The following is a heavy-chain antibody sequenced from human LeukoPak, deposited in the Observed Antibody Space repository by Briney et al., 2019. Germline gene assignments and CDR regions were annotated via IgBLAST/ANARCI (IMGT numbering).Heavy chain of an antibody. Sequence: GGSLRLSCAASGFTFSSYWMSWVRQAPGKGLEGVANIKQDGSEKYYVDSVKGRFTISRDNAKNSLYLHMNSLSAEDTAVYYCTRARPSGNITMIRGVTLDYWGQGTLVTVSS. CDR2: IKQDGSEK. CDR3: TRARPSGNITMIRGVTLDY. CDR1: GFTFSSYW. V-gene: IGHV3-7*01. J-gene: IGHJ4*02. D-gene: IGHD3-10*01.